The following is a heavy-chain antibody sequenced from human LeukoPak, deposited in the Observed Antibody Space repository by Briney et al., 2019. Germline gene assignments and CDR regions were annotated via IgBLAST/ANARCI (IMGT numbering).Heavy chain of an antibody. CDR1: GGSVSSGSFY. Sequence: SETGSLTCTVSGGSVSSGSFYWSWIRQPPGKGLQWIGYIYYSGSTNYNPSLQSRVTISVDTSKNQFSLKLSSVTAADTAVYYCARALLSNWFDPWGQGTLVTVSS. J-gene: IGHJ5*02. V-gene: IGHV4-61*01. CDR3: ARALLSNWFDP. CDR2: IYYSGST. D-gene: IGHD2-15*01.